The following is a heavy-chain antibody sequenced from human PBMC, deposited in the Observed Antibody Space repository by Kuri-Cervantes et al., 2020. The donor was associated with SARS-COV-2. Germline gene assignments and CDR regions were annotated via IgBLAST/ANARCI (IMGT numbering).Heavy chain of an antibody. CDR3: ASSSSQIAAALPFYY. Sequence: SETLSLTCTVSGASISSSTYYWGWIRQHPGRGLEWIGYIYYSGSTYYNPSLKSRVTISVDTSKNQFSLKLSSVTAADTAVYYCASSSSQIAAALPFYYWGHGTLVTVSS. CDR2: IYYSGST. CDR1: GASISSSTYY. J-gene: IGHJ4*01. D-gene: IGHD6-13*01. V-gene: IGHV4-31*03.